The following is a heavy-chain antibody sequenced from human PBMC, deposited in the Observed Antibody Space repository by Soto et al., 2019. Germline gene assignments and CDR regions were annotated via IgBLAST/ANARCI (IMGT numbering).Heavy chain of an antibody. Sequence: ASVEGFRKASGYTFTSYSMPLVRQAPGQGLEWMGIINPSGGSTRYAQKFQGRVTMTRDTSTSTVYMELSSLRSEDTAVYYCAKNLPRTGRFDYWGQGTVVTVSS. CDR3: AKNLPRTGRFDY. CDR2: INPSGGST. J-gene: IGHJ4*02. V-gene: IGHV1-46*01. CDR1: GYTFTSYS.